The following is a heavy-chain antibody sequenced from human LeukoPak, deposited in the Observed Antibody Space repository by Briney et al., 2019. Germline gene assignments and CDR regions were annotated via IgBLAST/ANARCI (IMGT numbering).Heavy chain of an antibody. CDR3: GLDYYGSGSYGD. Sequence: GGSLRLSCAASGFTFSSYAMSWVRQAPGKGLEWVSVIYSGGSTYYADSVKGRFTISRDNSKNTLYLQMNSLRAEDTAVYYCGLDYYGSGSYGDWGQGTLVTVSS. V-gene: IGHV3-53*01. CDR1: GFTFSSYA. J-gene: IGHJ4*02. D-gene: IGHD3-10*01. CDR2: IYSGGST.